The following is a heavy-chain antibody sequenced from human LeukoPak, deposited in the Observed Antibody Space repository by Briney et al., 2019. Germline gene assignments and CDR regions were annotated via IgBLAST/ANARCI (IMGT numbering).Heavy chain of an antibody. D-gene: IGHD6-13*01. CDR2: IWYDGSND. CDR1: GFTFSNFG. Sequence: PGRSLRLSCVTSGFTFSNFGMYWVRQAPGKGLEWEAVIWYDGSNDDYADSVKGRFIISRDNSKNTLYLQMNSLRAEDTAVYYCARDPSSRAAAGRGDYWGQGTLVTVSS. J-gene: IGHJ4*02. V-gene: IGHV3-33*01. CDR3: ARDPSSRAAAGRGDY.